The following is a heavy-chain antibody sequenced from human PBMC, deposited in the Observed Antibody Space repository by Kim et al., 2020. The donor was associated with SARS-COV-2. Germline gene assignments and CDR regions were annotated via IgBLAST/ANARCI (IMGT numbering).Heavy chain of an antibody. CDR1: GFTFSSYW. V-gene: IGHV3-7*01. CDR3: ARFVVVPAAMSVYYYGMDV. CDR2: IKQDGSEK. Sequence: GGSLRLSCAASGFTFSSYWMSWVRQAPGKGLEWVANIKQDGSEKYYVDSVKGRFTISRDNAKNSLYLQMNSLRAEDTAVYYCARFVVVPAAMSVYYYGMDVWGQGTTVTVSS. J-gene: IGHJ6*02. D-gene: IGHD2-2*01.